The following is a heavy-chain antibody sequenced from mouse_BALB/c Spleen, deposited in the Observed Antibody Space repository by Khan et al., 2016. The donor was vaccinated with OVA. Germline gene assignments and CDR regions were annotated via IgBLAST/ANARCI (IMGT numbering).Heavy chain of an antibody. J-gene: IGHJ2*01. V-gene: IGHV5-17*02. CDR1: GFTFRRFG. CDR2: ISSGSSTI. CDR3: ASDSNFDY. Sequence: EVELVESGGGLVQPGGSRKLSCAASGFTFRRFGMHWVRQAPEKGLEWVAYISSGSSTIYYADTVKGRFTISRDNPKNTLFLQMTSLRSEDTAMYYCASDSNFDYWGEGTTLTVSS.